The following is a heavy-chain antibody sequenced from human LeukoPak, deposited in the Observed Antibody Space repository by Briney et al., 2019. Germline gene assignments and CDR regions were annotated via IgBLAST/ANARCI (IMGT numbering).Heavy chain of an antibody. CDR1: GYTFTSYY. CDR2: INPSGGST. D-gene: IGHD5-24*01. CDR3: VRDVAREFDF. Sequence: ASVKVSCKASGYTFTSYYMHWVRQAPGQGLEWMGIINPSGGSTNYAQRFQGRVTMTRDTSTSTVYMEVSSLTSDDTAVYYCVRDVAREFDFWGQGSLVTVSS. V-gene: IGHV1-46*01. J-gene: IGHJ4*02.